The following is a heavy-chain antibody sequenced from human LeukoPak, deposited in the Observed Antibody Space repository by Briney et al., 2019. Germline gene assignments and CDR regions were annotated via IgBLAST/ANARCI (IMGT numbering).Heavy chain of an antibody. CDR1: GYTFTSYG. CDR2: ISAYNGNT. Sequence: ASVKVSCKASGYTFTSYGISWVRQAPGQGLEWMGWISAYNGNTNYAQKLQGRVTMTTDTSTSTAYMELRSLRSDDTAVYYCARVTYGPWVYYDSSVGRNDYWGQGTLVTVSS. J-gene: IGHJ4*02. D-gene: IGHD3-22*01. V-gene: IGHV1-18*01. CDR3: ARVTYGPWVYYDSSVGRNDY.